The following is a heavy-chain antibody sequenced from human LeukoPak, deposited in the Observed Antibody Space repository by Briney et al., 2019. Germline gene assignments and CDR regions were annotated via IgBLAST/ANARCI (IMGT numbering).Heavy chain of an antibody. CDR1: GFTFSSYW. V-gene: IGHV3-74*01. CDR2: IKSDGSST. D-gene: IGHD1-26*01. CDR3: ARESSVGAHKAFDY. Sequence: QPGGSLRLSCAASGFTFSSYWMHWVRQAPGKGLVWVSRIKSDGSSTSYADSVKGRFTISRDNAKNTLYMQMNSLKAEDTAVYYCARESSVGAHKAFDYWGRGTLVTVSS. J-gene: IGHJ4*02.